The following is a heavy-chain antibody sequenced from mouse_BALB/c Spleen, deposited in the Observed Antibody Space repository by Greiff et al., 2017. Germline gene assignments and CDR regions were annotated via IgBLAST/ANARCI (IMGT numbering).Heavy chain of an antibody. CDR2: ISSGGSYT. V-gene: IGHV5-6*01. D-gene: IGHD4-1*01. J-gene: IGHJ4*01. Sequence: EVQLVESGGDLVKPGGSLKLSCAASGFTFSSYGMSWVRQTPDKRLEWVATISSGGSYTYYPDSVKGRFTISRDNAKNTLYLQMSSLKSEDTAMYYCARGNWDYAMDYWGQGTSVTVSS. CDR3: ARGNWDYAMDY. CDR1: GFTFSSYG.